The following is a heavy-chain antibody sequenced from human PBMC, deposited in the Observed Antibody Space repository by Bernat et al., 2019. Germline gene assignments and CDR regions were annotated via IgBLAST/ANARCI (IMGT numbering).Heavy chain of an antibody. CDR1: GGSISSYY. Sequence: QVQLQESGPGLVKPSETLSLTCTVSGGSISSYYWSWIRQPPGKGLEWIGSIYYSGSTYYNPSLKSRVTISVDTSKNQFSLKLSSVTAADTAVYYCARLDGSTSLTDAFDIWGQGTMVTVSS. V-gene: IGHV4-59*05. CDR2: IYYSGST. CDR3: ARLDGSTSLTDAFDI. D-gene: IGHD2-2*01. J-gene: IGHJ3*02.